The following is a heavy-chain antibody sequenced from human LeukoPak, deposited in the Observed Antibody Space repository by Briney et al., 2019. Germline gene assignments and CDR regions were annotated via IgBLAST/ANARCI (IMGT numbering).Heavy chain of an antibody. CDR3: ARARRETTLAYAAFDY. V-gene: IGHV4-31*03. D-gene: IGHD4-11*01. J-gene: IGHJ4*02. CDR2: IYYSGST. Sequence: SETLSLTCTVSGGSISSGGYYWSWIRQHPGKGLEWIGYIYYSGSTYYNPSLKSRVTISVDTSKNQFSLKLSSVTAADTAVYYCARARRETTLAYAAFDYWGQGTLVAVSS. CDR1: GGSISSGGYY.